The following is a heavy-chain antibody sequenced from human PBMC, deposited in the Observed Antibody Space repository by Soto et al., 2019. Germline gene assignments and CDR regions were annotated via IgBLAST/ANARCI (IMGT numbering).Heavy chain of an antibody. D-gene: IGHD6-6*01. CDR1: GFTFDDYA. J-gene: IGHJ4*02. V-gene: IGHV3-9*01. CDR3: AKDMVYSSSWYYFDY. CDR2: ISWNSGSI. Sequence: GGSLRLSCAASGFTFDDYAMHWVRQAPGKGLEWVSGISWNSGSIGYADSVKGRFTISRDNAKNSLYLQMNSLRAEDTALYYCAKDMVYSSSWYYFDYWGQGTLVTVSS.